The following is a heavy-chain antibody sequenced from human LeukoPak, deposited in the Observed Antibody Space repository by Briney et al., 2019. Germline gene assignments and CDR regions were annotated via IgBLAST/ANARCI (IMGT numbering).Heavy chain of an antibody. CDR3: ARYLRFAGQQLVGPLDY. V-gene: IGHV3-9*01. D-gene: IGHD6-13*01. CDR2: ISWNSGSV. CDR1: GFTFDDYA. Sequence: GGSLRLSCAASGFTFDDYAVHWGRQTPGKGLEWVSGISWNSGSVAYADSVKGRFTISRDNAKNSLYLQMNSLRVEDTALYYCARYLRFAGQQLVGPLDYWGHGTLVTVSP. J-gene: IGHJ4*01.